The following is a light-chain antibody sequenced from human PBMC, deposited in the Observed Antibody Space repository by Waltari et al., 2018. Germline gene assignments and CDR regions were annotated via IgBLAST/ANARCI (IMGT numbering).Light chain of an antibody. CDR3: HQYGTSPRT. Sequence: EVVLTQSPVTLSLSPGERATLSCRASQSVSSTYLAWYQKQAGLAPRLLIFGASIRATGIPDRFSGSGSGTEFTLTIDRLEPEDSAVYYCHQYGTSPRTFGQGTKVEIK. CDR1: QSVSSTY. V-gene: IGKV3-20*01. J-gene: IGKJ1*01. CDR2: GAS.